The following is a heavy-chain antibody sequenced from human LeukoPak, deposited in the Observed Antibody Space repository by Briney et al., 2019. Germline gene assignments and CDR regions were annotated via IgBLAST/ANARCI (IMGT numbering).Heavy chain of an antibody. CDR2: IYYSGST. D-gene: IGHD6-13*01. J-gene: IGHJ4*02. V-gene: IGHV4-59*01. CDR3: ARGGIASGSSWYYFDY. Sequence: SETLSLTCTVSGGSISSYYWSWIRQPPGKGLEWIGYIYYSGSTNYNPSLKSRVTISVDTSKNQFPLKLSSVTAADTAVYYCARGGIASGSSWYYFDYWGQGTLVTVSS. CDR1: GGSISSYY.